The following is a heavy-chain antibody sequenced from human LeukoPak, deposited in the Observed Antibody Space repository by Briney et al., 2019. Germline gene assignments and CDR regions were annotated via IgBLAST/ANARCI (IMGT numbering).Heavy chain of an antibody. CDR1: GASIRTSY. D-gene: IGHD4-23*01. CDR2: IHNRGTS. Sequence: SETLSLTCTVSGASIRTSYWSWIRQPPGKGLEWLGSIHNRGTSNYKSSLKGRLTISGDTSKNQFSLKLNSVTAADTAVYYCALWGGYGGYFDYWGQGSLVTVSS. CDR3: ALWGGYGGYFDY. V-gene: IGHV4-59*01. J-gene: IGHJ4*02.